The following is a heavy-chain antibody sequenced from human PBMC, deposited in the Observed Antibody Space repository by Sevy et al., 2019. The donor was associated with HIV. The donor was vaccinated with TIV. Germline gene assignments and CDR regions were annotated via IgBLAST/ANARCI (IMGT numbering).Heavy chain of an antibody. V-gene: IGHV3-74*01. D-gene: IGHD3-9*01. J-gene: IGHJ3*01. CDR1: GVNFSSYW. CDR3: ARPYYDILTGYFTDSFDV. Sequence: GGCLRLSCAASGVNFSSYWMHWVRQGPGKGLTWVSRINSDGSSLGYGDSVKGRFTISRDNAKNTLYLQMNSLRAEDTAVYYCARPYYDILTGYFTDSFDVWGQGTVVTVSS. CDR2: INSDGSSL.